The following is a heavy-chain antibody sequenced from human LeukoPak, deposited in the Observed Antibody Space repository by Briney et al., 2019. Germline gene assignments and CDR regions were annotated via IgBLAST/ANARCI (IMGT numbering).Heavy chain of an antibody. V-gene: IGHV3-30*18. CDR1: GFAFDDYA. Sequence: PGGSLRLSCAATGFAFDDYAMHWVRQAPGKGLEWVAVISYDGSNKYYADSVKGRFTISRDNSKNTLYLQMNSLRAEDTAVYYCAKEMVRGVNLFDYWGQGTLVTVSS. D-gene: IGHD3-10*01. J-gene: IGHJ4*02. CDR3: AKEMVRGVNLFDY. CDR2: ISYDGSNK.